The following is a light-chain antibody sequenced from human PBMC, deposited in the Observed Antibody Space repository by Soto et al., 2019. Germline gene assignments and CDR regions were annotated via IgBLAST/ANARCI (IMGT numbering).Light chain of an antibody. V-gene: IGKV1-5*03. CDR1: QDIGTW. J-gene: IGKJ1*01. CDR3: QQYHIYSWT. CDR2: RAS. Sequence: RVTITCRASQDIGTWLAWYQQKPEKAPKVLIYRASHLESGVPSRFSASGSGTEFSLTINSLQADDFATYYCQQYHIYSWTFGQGTKVDIK.